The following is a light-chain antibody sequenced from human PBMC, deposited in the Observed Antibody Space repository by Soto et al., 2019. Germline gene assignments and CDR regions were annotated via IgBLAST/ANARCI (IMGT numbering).Light chain of an antibody. Sequence: VVMTQSPATLSVPQGGRVTLSCRASQSVSSSLAWYQQKPGQAPRLLIYGASTRATGIPARFSGSGSGTEFTLTISGLQSEDFAVYHCQQYYKSPGTFGQGTKVDIK. CDR3: QQYYKSPGT. V-gene: IGKV3-15*01. CDR2: GAS. J-gene: IGKJ1*01. CDR1: QSVSSS.